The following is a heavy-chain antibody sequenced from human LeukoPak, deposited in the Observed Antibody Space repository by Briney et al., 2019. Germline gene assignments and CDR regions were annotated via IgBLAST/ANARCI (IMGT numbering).Heavy chain of an antibody. CDR3: ASWGETRFDY. CDR1: GGSISSYY. J-gene: IGHJ4*02. Sequence: SETLSLTCTVSGGSISSYYWSWIRQPPGKGLEWIAYIYYSGSTNYNPSLKSRVTISVDTSKNQFSLKLSSVTAADTAVYYCASWGETRFDYWGQGTLVTVSS. CDR2: IYYSGST. D-gene: IGHD3-16*01. V-gene: IGHV4-59*01.